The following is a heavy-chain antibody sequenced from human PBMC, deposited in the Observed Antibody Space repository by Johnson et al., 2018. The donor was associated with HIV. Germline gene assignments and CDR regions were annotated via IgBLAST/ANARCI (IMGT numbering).Heavy chain of an antibody. J-gene: IGHJ3*02. V-gene: IGHV3-23*04. CDR3: ARVVVITYHDAFDI. Sequence: VLLVESGGGVVRPGGSLRLSCAASGFTFDDYALTWVRQAPGKGLEWVSVINAGGDTYYADSVKGRFTISRDNSKNTLYLQMNSLRAEDTAVYYCARVVVITYHDAFDIWGQGTMVTVSS. D-gene: IGHD3-22*01. CDR1: GFTFDDYA. CDR2: INAGGDT.